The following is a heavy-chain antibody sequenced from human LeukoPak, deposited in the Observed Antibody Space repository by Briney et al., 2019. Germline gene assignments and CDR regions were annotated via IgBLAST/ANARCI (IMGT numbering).Heavy chain of an antibody. CDR2: ISSSSSYI. V-gene: IGHV3-21*01. D-gene: IGHD3-10*01. Sequence: GGSMRLSCAASGFTFSSYSITWVRQAPGEGLEWVSSISSSSSYIYYADSVKGRFTISRDNAKNSLYLQMNSLRAEDTAVYYCASGELAYWGQGTLVTVSS. J-gene: IGHJ4*02. CDR1: GFTFSSYS. CDR3: ASGELAY.